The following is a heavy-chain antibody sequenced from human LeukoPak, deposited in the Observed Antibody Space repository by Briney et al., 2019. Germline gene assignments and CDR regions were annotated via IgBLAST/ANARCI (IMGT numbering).Heavy chain of an antibody. CDR3: AREVVGYSYAYFDY. J-gene: IGHJ4*02. CDR2: ISSGSSTI. V-gene: IGHV3-48*04. D-gene: IGHD5-18*01. CDR1: GFIFSGYY. Sequence: PGGSLRLSCAASGSGFIFSGYYMSWVRQAPGKGLEWVSYISSGSSTIYYADSVRGRFTISRDNAKNSLFLQMNSLRAEDTAVYFCAREVVGYSYAYFDYWGQGTLVTVSS.